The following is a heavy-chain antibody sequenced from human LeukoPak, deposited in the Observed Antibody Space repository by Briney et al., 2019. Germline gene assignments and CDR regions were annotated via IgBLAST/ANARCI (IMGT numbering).Heavy chain of an antibody. CDR1: GFTFSSYA. CDR3: AKDTVAGRWKGYYFDY. J-gene: IGHJ4*02. Sequence: PGGSLRLSCAAPGFTFSSYAMSWVRQAPGKGLEWVSAISGSGGSTYYADSVKGRFTISRDNSKNTLYLQMNSLRAEDTAVYYCAKDTVAGRWKGYYFDYWGQGTLVTVSS. CDR2: ISGSGGST. D-gene: IGHD6-19*01. V-gene: IGHV3-23*01.